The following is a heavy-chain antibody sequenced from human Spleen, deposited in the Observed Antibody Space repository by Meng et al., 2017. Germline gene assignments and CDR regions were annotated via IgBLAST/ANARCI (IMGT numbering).Heavy chain of an antibody. J-gene: IGHJ4*02. Sequence: SETLSLTCTVSGGSISSYFWTWIRQPAGKGLEWVGRIYSSGSTNYNHLLKSRVTMSLDTSKNQFSLKLSSVTAADTAMYYCARASPGKSGSYHFDYWGQGTLVTVSS. V-gene: IGHV4-4*07. CDR1: GGSISSYF. CDR2: IYSSGST. CDR3: ARASPGKSGSYHFDY. D-gene: IGHD6-19*01.